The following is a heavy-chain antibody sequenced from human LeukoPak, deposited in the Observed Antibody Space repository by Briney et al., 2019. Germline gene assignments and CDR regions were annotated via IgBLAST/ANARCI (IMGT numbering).Heavy chain of an antibody. D-gene: IGHD1-20*01. CDR1: GGSINSGGYY. CDR2: IHYSGST. CDR3: ARGGTNWNLPFYYGMDV. J-gene: IGHJ6*02. V-gene: IGHV4-31*03. Sequence: PSETLSLTCTISGGSINSGGYYWSWIRQHPGKGLEWIGYIHYSGSTYYNPSLKSRVTISVDTSKNQFSLKLSSVTAADTAVYYCARGGTNWNLPFYYGMDVWGQGTTVTVSS.